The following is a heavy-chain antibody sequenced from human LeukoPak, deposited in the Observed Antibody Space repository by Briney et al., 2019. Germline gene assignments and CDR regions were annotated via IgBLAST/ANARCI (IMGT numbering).Heavy chain of an antibody. D-gene: IGHD1-26*01. CDR2: ISLKNDGSGT. CDR3: ARARSFNWLDP. J-gene: IGHJ5*02. V-gene: IGHV3-74*01. CDR1: GFTFSTYW. Sequence: PGGSLRLSCVDSGFTFSTYWMHWVRQAPGKGLVWVSHISLKNDGSGTSYADSVKGRFTISRDNAKSTLYLRMDNLRAEDTAVYYCARARSFNWLDPWGQGTLVTVSS.